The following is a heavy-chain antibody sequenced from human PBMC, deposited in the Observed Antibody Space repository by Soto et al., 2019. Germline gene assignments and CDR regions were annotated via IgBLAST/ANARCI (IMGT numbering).Heavy chain of an antibody. V-gene: IGHV1-69*12. CDR2: IIPIFGTA. J-gene: IGHJ6*02. D-gene: IGHD4-17*01. Sequence: QVQLVQSGAEVKKPGSSVKVSCKASGGTFSSYAISWVRQAPGQGLEWMGGIIPIFGTANYAQKFQGRVTITADESTSTAYMELSSLRAEDTAVYYCARGLSTVTHYYYYGMDVWGQGTTVTVSS. CDR1: GGTFSSYA. CDR3: ARGLSTVTHYYYYGMDV.